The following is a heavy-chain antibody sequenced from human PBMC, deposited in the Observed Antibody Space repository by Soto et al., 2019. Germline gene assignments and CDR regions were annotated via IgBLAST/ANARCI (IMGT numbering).Heavy chain of an antibody. J-gene: IGHJ4*02. V-gene: IGHV1-2*02. CDR2: VNPTTGGT. D-gene: IGHD2-2*01. CDR1: GYTFPGNY. CDR3: ARGYCSDSGCSHYFDY. Sequence: GASVKVSCKASGYTFPGNYMHWVRQAPGQGFEWMALVNPTTGGTNYAQKFQGRVTMTWDTSISTAYMELSRLRSDDTAIYYCARGYCSDSGCSHYFDYWGQGTLVTVSS.